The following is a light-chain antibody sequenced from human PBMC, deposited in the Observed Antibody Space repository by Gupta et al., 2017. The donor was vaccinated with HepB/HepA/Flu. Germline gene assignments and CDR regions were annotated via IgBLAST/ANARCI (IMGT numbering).Light chain of an antibody. V-gene: IGKV2-28*01. J-gene: IGKJ5*01. CDR3: RQALQTPWIT. CDR1: QSLLHSNGYNY. Sequence: DIVMTQSPLSLPVTPGEPASISCRSSQSLLHSNGYNYLDWYLQKPGQAPQLLIYLGSNRDSGVPDRFSGSGSGTDFTLKISRGEAEDVGVYYCRQALQTPWITFGQGTRLEIK. CDR2: LGS.